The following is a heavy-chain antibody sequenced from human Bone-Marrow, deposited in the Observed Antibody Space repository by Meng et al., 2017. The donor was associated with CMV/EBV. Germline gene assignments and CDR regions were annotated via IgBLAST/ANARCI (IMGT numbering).Heavy chain of an antibody. D-gene: IGHD3-16*01. V-gene: IGHV3-21*06. J-gene: IGHJ4*02. CDR3: GSQEGGY. CDR1: GFTFSPYS. CDR2: IGTSSSYI. Sequence: GGSLRLSCVGSGFTFSPYSMNWVRQAPGKGLEWVSSIGTSSSYIHYADSVTGRFTISRDNAKNTLYLQMNSLRAEDTAVYYCGSQEGGYWGQGTLVTVSS.